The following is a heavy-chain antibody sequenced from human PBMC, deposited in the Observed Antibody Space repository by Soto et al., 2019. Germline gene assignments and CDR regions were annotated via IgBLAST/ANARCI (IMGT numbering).Heavy chain of an antibody. V-gene: IGHV3-30*18. CDR2: ISYDGSNK. CDR1: GFTFSTYW. D-gene: IGHD1-26*01. J-gene: IGHJ4*02. CDR3: AKDFPIGVAPIDY. Sequence: PGGSLRLSCAASGFTFSTYWMSWVRQAPGKGLEWVAVISYDGSNKYYADSVKGRFTISRDNSKNTLYLQMNSLRAEDTAVYYCAKDFPIGVAPIDYWGQGTLVTVSS.